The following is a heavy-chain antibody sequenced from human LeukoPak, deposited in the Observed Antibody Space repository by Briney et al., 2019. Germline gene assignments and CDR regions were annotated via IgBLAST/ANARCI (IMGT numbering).Heavy chain of an antibody. CDR2: IYYSGST. D-gene: IGHD3-22*01. CDR1: GGSISSYY. V-gene: IGHV4-59*01. CDR3: ARAEGYYDSSGYSTFDY. J-gene: IGHJ4*02. Sequence: KPSETLSLTCTVSGGSISSYYWSWIRQPPGKGLEWIGYIYYSGSTNYNPSLKSRVTISVDTSKNQFSLKLSSVTAADTAVYYCARAEGYYDSSGYSTFDYWGQGTLVTVSS.